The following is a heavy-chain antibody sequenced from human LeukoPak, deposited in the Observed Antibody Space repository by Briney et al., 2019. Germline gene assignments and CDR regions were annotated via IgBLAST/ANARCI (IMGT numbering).Heavy chain of an antibody. D-gene: IGHD1-26*01. J-gene: IGHJ4*02. CDR2: ISGSGGST. CDR1: GFTFSSYA. Sequence: GGSLRLSCAASGFTFSSYAMSWVRQAPGKGLEWVSGISGSGGSTYYADSVKGRFTVSRDISKNTLYLQMNSLRAEDTAVYYCARGGAGQPPFDYWGQGTLVTVSS. V-gene: IGHV3-23*01. CDR3: ARGGAGQPPFDY.